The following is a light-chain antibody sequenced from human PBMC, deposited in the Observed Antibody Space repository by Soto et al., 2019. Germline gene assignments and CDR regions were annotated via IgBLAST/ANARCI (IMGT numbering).Light chain of an antibody. CDR3: QQSYNSPQT. V-gene: IGKV1-39*01. Sequence: DIPITQSPSCVSASLGGEVTITCRASQTIMSYLNWYQLKPGKPPRLLIYAASSLQSGVPSRFSGSGSGTDFTLTISSLQPEDSATYSCQQSYNSPQTFGQGTKVDIK. J-gene: IGKJ1*01. CDR1: QTIMSY. CDR2: AAS.